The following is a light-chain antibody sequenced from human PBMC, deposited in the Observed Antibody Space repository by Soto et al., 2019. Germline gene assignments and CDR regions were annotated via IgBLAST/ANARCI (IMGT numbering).Light chain of an antibody. CDR1: ESVRTY. J-gene: IGKJ5*01. V-gene: IGKV3-11*01. CDR2: DAS. Sequence: ETVLTQFPATLSLSPGERATLSCRASESVRTYLAWYQQKPGQSPRLLIYDASKRATGIPARFSGSGSGTDFTLTISSLAPEDFAIYYCQQHNNWPTFGQGTRLEI. CDR3: QQHNNWPT.